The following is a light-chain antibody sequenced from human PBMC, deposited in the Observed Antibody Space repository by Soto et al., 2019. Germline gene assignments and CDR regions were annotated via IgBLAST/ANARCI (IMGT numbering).Light chain of an antibody. V-gene: IGKV1-33*01. CDR3: QQYENLPT. J-gene: IGKJ5*01. Sequence: DIQMTQSPSSLSASVGDRVTITCQASQNNNNYLNWYQQKPGRAPKLLIYDASNLEAGVPSRFRGSGSGTDFTFTISRLQPEYIATYYCQQYENLPTFGQGTRLEIK. CDR2: DAS. CDR1: QNNNNY.